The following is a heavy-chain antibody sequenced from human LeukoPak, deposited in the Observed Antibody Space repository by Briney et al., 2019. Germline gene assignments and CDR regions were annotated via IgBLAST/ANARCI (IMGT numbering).Heavy chain of an antibody. D-gene: IGHD6-19*01. CDR3: ARAFYSSGFFFDY. V-gene: IGHV4-61*01. Sequence: SETLSLTCTVSGGSVSSGSYYWSWIRQPPGKGLEWIGYIYYSGSTNYNPSLKSRVTISVDTSKNQFSLKLSSVTAADTAVYYCARAFYSSGFFFDYWGQGTLVTVSS. CDR1: GGSVSSGSYY. J-gene: IGHJ4*02. CDR2: IYYSGST.